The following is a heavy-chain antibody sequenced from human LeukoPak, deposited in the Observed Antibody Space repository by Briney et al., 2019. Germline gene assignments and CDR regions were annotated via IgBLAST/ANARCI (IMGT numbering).Heavy chain of an antibody. Sequence: GGSLRLSCSASGFTFSSYGMHWVRQAPGKGLEWVAFIRYDGSNKYYEDSVKGRFTISRDNSKNTLHLQMNSLRAEDKAVYYCAKDWEIVVVPAAMNCWGQGTLVTVSS. CDR2: IRYDGSNK. J-gene: IGHJ4*02. CDR3: AKDWEIVVVPAAMNC. CDR1: GFTFSSYG. D-gene: IGHD2-2*01. V-gene: IGHV3-30*02.